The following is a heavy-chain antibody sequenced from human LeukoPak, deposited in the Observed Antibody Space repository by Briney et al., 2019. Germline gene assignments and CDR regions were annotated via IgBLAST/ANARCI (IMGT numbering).Heavy chain of an antibody. J-gene: IGHJ5*02. CDR3: VRGSSGTVVRGVSWAWFDP. D-gene: IGHD3-10*01. CDR2: IKQDGSQK. V-gene: IGHV3-7*05. Sequence: GGSLRLSCAASRFTFSNYWMSWVRQAPGKGLEWVANIKQDGSQKYYVDSVKGRFTISRDNAKNSLYLQMDSLRTEDTAVYYCVRGSSGTVVRGVSWAWFDPWGQGTLVSVSS. CDR1: RFTFSNYW.